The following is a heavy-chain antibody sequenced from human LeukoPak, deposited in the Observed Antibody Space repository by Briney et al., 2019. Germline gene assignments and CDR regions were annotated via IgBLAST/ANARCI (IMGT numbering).Heavy chain of an antibody. J-gene: IGHJ4*02. CDR1: GGTFSSYA. D-gene: IGHD3-22*01. Sequence: SVKVSCKASGGTFSSYAISWVRQAPGQGLEWMGGIIPIFGTANYAQKFQGRVTITADESTSTAYMELSSLRSEDTAVYYCAREWRDYYDSSGYYPYWGQGTLVTVSS. CDR2: IIPIFGTA. V-gene: IGHV1-69*13. CDR3: AREWRDYYDSSGYYPY.